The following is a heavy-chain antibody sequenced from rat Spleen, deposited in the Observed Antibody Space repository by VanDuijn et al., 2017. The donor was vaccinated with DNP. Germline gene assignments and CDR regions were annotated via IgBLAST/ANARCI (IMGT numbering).Heavy chain of an antibody. D-gene: IGHD1-5*01. CDR1: GFTFNDHW. Sequence: EVHLVESGGGLVQPGKSLKLSCVASGFTFNDHWMTWIRQGPGKGLEWVASISLAGASTYYPDSVKGRFTISRDNAKSTLYLQMNSLRSEDTATYYCARAVQWDFDFWGPGTMVTVSS. CDR3: ARAVQWDFDF. CDR2: ISLAGAST. V-gene: IGHV5-31*01. J-gene: IGHJ1*01.